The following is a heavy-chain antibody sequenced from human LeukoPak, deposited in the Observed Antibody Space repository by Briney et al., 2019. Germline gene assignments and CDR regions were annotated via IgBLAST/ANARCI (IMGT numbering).Heavy chain of an antibody. D-gene: IGHD3-3*01. V-gene: IGHV3-33*06. Sequence: GGSLRLYCAASGFTFSSYGMHWVRQAPGKGLEWGAVIWYDGSNKYYADSVKGRFTISRDNSKNTLYLQMNSMRAEDTAVYYCAKDAYYDFWSGYYTSNYYYYMDVWGKGTTVTVSS. CDR2: IWYDGSNK. CDR3: AKDAYYDFWSGYYTSNYYYYMDV. CDR1: GFTFSSYG. J-gene: IGHJ6*03.